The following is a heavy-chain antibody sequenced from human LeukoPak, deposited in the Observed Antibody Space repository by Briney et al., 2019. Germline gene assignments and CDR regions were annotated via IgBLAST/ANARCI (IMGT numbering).Heavy chain of an antibody. CDR2: ISYDGSNK. Sequence: SCKASGYTFSSYAMHWVRQAPGKGLEWVAVISYDGSNKYYADSVKGRFTISRDNSKNTLYLQMNSLRAEDTAVYYCARDTAPLLVGATRYWGQGTLVTVSS. D-gene: IGHD1-26*01. CDR1: GYTFSSYA. J-gene: IGHJ4*02. CDR3: ARDTAPLLVGATRY. V-gene: IGHV3-30*04.